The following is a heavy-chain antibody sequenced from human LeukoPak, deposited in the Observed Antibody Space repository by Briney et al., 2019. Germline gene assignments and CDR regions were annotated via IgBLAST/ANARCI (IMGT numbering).Heavy chain of an antibody. CDR1: RGSISNYY. J-gene: IGHJ4*02. CDR2: IYNSGST. V-gene: IGHV4-59*01. Sequence: PSETLSLTCTVSRGSISNYYWSWIRQPPGKGLEWIGYIYNSGSTNYNPSLKSRVTISVDMSKNQFSLKLSSVTAADTAVYYCARMTPGDYFQYWGQGTLVTVSS. CDR3: ARMTPGDYFQY.